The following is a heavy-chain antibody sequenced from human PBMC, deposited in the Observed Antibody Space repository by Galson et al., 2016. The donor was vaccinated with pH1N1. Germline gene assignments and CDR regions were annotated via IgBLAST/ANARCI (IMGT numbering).Heavy chain of an antibody. J-gene: IGHJ3*02. CDR2: ISLSSSII. CDR1: GFTFSKYW. Sequence: SLRLSCAASGFTFSKYWMTWVRQAPGKGLEWASYISLSSSIIHYADSVKGRFIISRDSAKNSLYLQMNSLRAEDTALYYCAREGLWPGVDAFDIWGQGTMVTVSS. CDR3: AREGLWPGVDAFDI. V-gene: IGHV3-48*04. D-gene: IGHD4/OR15-4a*01.